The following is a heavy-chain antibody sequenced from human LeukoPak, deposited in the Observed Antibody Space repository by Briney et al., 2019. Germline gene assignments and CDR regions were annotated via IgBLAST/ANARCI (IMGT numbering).Heavy chain of an antibody. D-gene: IGHD3-22*01. CDR1: GGSISSGGYS. J-gene: IGHJ3*02. CDR2: IYHSGST. Sequence: SETLSLTCAVSGGSISSGGYSWSWIRQPPGKGLEWIVYIYHSGSTYYNPSLKSRVTISVDRSKNQFSLKLSSVAAADTAVYYCAGSETYYYDSSGYLGAFDIWGQGTMVTVSS. V-gene: IGHV4-30-2*01. CDR3: AGSETYYYDSSGYLGAFDI.